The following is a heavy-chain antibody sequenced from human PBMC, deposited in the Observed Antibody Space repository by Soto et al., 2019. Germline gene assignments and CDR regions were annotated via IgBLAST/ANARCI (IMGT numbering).Heavy chain of an antibody. CDR2: ISYDGSNK. CDR1: GFTFSSYA. Sequence: GGSLRLSCAASGFTFSSYAMHWVRQAPGKGLEWVAVISYDGSNKYYADSVKGRFAISRDNSKNTLYLQMNSLRAEDTAVYYCARDRRVIAAAGICWFDPWGQGTLVTVSS. CDR3: ARDRRVIAAAGICWFDP. D-gene: IGHD6-13*01. J-gene: IGHJ5*02. V-gene: IGHV3-30*09.